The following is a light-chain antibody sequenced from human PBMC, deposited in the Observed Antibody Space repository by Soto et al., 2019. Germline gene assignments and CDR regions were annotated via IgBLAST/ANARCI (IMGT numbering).Light chain of an antibody. CDR1: QSVSSY. J-gene: IGKJ5*01. CDR3: QQHNTWPIT. V-gene: IGKV3-11*01. Sequence: ETVLTQSPATLSLSAWERATLSFMASQSVSSYLAWYQQKPGQAPRLLIYEASNRATGIPARFSGSGSGTDFTLTISSLEPEDFAVYSCQQHNTWPITFGQGTRLEIK. CDR2: EAS.